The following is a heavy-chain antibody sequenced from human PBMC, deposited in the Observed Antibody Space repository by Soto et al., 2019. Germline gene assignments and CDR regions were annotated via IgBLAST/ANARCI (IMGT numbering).Heavy chain of an antibody. Sequence: SETLSLTCAVYGGSFSGYYWSWIRQPPGKGLEWIGEINHSGSTNYNPSLKSRVTISVDTSKNQFSLKLSSVTAADTAVYYCVGYSSSWDWFDPWGKGTLVTVSS. CDR1: GGSFSGYY. D-gene: IGHD6-13*01. J-gene: IGHJ5*02. CDR3: VGYSSSWDWFDP. V-gene: IGHV4-34*01. CDR2: INHSGST.